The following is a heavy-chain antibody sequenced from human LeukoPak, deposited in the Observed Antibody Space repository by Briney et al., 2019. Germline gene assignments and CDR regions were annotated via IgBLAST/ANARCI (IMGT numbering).Heavy chain of an antibody. CDR1: GSTFTSYG. CDR3: ARDPDMSSGWYYFDY. Sequence: GASVKVSCKASGSTFTSYGISWVRQAPGQGLEWMGWISAYNGNTNYAQKLQGRVTMTTDTSTSTAYMELRSLRSDDTAVYYFARDPDMSSGWYYFDYWGQGTLVTVSS. V-gene: IGHV1-18*01. D-gene: IGHD6-19*01. CDR2: ISAYNGNT. J-gene: IGHJ4*02.